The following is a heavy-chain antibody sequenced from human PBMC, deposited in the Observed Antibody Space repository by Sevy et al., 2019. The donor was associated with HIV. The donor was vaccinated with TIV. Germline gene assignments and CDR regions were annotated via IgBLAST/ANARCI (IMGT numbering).Heavy chain of an antibody. V-gene: IGHV1-24*01. D-gene: IGHD3-22*01. CDR2: FDPEDGET. CDR3: ATHKDYYDSSGYYHRYFDY. Sequence: ASVKVSCKVSGYTLTELSMHWVRQAPGKGLEWMGGFDPEDGETIYAQKFQGRVTMTEDTSTDTAYMELSSLRSEDTAVYYCATHKDYYDSSGYYHRYFDYWGQGTLVTVSS. CDR1: GYTLTELS. J-gene: IGHJ4*02.